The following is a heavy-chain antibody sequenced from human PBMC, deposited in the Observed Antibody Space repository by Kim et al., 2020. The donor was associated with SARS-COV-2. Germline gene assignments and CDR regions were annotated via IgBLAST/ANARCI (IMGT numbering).Heavy chain of an antibody. J-gene: IGHJ3*02. Sequence: SVKVSSKASGGTFSSYAISWVRQAPGQGLEWMGGIIPIFGTANYAQKFQGRVTITGDESTSTAYMELSSLRSEDTAVYYCARDRANYYDSSGYRPDAFDNWGQGTMVTVSS. V-gene: IGHV1-69*13. CDR1: GGTFSSYA. D-gene: IGHD3-22*01. CDR3: ARDRANYYDSSGYRPDAFDN. CDR2: IIPIFGTA.